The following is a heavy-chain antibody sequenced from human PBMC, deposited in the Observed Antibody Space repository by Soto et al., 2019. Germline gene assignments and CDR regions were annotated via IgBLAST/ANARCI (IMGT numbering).Heavy chain of an antibody. V-gene: IGHV3-74*01. D-gene: IGHD2-2*01. CDR2: INTDGSDT. Sequence: GGSLRLSCAASGFTFSSFWMHWVRQAPGKGLVWVSRINTDGSDTSYADSVKGRFTISRDNAKNTLYLQMNSLRAEDTAVYYCARVCRWTSWLCVDWGQGTLVTVSS. CDR1: GFTFSSFW. CDR3: ARVCRWTSWLCVD. J-gene: IGHJ4*02.